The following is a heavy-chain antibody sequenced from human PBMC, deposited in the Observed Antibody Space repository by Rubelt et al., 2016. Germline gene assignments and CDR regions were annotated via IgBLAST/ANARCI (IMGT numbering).Heavy chain of an antibody. J-gene: IGHJ1*01. CDR2: IYYSGNP. CDR1: GGSISSSSYY. CDR3: ARISAILGRGSSYFQH. Sequence: QLQLQESGPGLVKPSETLSLTCIVSGGSISSSSYYWGWIRQSPGKGLEWIGSIYYSGNPYYSPSLKRRVTISVDTSKNQFSLKLDSVTAADTAVYYCARISAILGRGSSYFQHWGQGTLVTVSS. D-gene: IGHD7-27*01. V-gene: IGHV4-39*01.